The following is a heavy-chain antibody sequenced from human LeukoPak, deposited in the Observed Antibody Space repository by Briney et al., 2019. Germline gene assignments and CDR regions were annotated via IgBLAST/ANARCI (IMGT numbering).Heavy chain of an antibody. V-gene: IGHV1-69*13. J-gene: IGHJ3*02. D-gene: IGHD3-9*01. CDR3: ASPLLRYLDNAFDI. CDR2: IIPIFGTA. Sequence: ASVKVSCKASGGTFSSYAISWVRQAPGQGLEWMGGIIPIFGTANYAQKFQGRVTITADESTSTAYMELSSLRSEDTAVYYCASPLLRYLDNAFDIWGQGTMATVSS. CDR1: GGTFSSYA.